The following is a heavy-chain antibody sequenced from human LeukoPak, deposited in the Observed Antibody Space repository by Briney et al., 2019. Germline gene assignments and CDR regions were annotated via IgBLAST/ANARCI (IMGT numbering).Heavy chain of an antibody. CDR3: ARDRAGIQLWLRVQNDAFDI. D-gene: IGHD5-18*01. J-gene: IGHJ3*02. CDR2: IKQDGSEK. V-gene: IGHV3-7*01. CDR1: GFTFSSYW. Sequence: PGGSLRLSCAASGFTFSSYWMSWVRQAPGKGLEWVANIKQDGSEKYYVDSVKGRFTISRDNAKNSLYLQMNSLRAEDTAVYYCARDRAGIQLWLRVQNDAFDIWGQGTMVTVSS.